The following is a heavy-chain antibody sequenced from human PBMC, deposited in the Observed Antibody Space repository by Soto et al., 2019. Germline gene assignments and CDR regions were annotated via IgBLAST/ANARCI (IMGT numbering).Heavy chain of an antibody. CDR1: GFTFSGYA. V-gene: IGHV3-23*01. CDR2: ISGSGGST. D-gene: IGHD3-10*01. CDR3: XKIYGSGSYYRFGSLDV. Sequence: GGSLRLSCAASGFTFSGYAMSWVRQAPGKGLEWVSAISGSGGSTYYADSVKGRFTISRDNSKNTLYLQMNSLRAEDTAVYYCXKIYGSGSYYRFGSLDVWGQGTTVTVSS. J-gene: IGHJ6*02.